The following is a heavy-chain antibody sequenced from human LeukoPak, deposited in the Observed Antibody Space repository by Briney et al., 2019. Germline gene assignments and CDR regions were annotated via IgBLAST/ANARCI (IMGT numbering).Heavy chain of an antibody. CDR2: ISSNGGST. CDR1: GFTFSSYA. V-gene: IGHV3-64*01. CDR3: ARLFDY. Sequence: GGSLRLSCAASGFTFSSYAMHWVRQAPGKGLEYVSAISSNGGSTYYANSVKGRFTISRDNSKNTLYLQMGSLRAGDMAVYYCARLFDYWGQGTLVTVSS. J-gene: IGHJ4*02.